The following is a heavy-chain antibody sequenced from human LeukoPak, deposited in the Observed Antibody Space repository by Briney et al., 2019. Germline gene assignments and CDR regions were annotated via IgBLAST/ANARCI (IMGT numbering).Heavy chain of an antibody. Sequence: SETLSLTCTVSGGSISSSSYYWGWIRQPPGKGLEWIGSIYYSGSTYYNPYLKSRVTISVDTSKNQFSLKLSSVTAADTPVYYCARLDYSSSFDYWGQGTLLTVSS. J-gene: IGHJ4*02. D-gene: IGHD6-13*01. CDR1: GGSISSSSYY. CDR2: IYYSGST. V-gene: IGHV4-39*01. CDR3: ARLDYSSSFDY.